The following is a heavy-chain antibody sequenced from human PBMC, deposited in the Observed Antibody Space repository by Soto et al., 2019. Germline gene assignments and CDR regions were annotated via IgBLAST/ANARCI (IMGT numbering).Heavy chain of an antibody. V-gene: IGHV3-7*01. CDR1: GLTFTSYS. CDR3: ARDWGLDS. CDR2: INQDGSEK. J-gene: IGHJ4*02. D-gene: IGHD3-16*01. Sequence: GGSLRLSCAASGLTFTSYSMNWIRQAPGKGLEWLAVINQDGSEKYYVDSVKGRFTVSRDNAKNSAYLQMNSLRVDDTAVYYCARDWGLDSWGQGTLVTVSS.